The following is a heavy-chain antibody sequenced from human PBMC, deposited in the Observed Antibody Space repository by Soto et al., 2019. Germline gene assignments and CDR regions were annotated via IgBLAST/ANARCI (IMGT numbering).Heavy chain of an antibody. CDR3: ARDGGLGNFDY. V-gene: IGHV3-74*01. D-gene: IGHD7-27*01. CDR2: INNDGSSS. J-gene: IGHJ4*02. CDR1: GFTFSSSW. Sequence: EVQLVESGGGLVQPGGSLRLSCAASGFTFSSSWIHWVRQAPGKGLEWVSRINNDGSSSIYADSVKGRFTISRDNAKNMVYLQMNNVRSEDTAGYYCARDGGLGNFDYWGQGTLATVSS.